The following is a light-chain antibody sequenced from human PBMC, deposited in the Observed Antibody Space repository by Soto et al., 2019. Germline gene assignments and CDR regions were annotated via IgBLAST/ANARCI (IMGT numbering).Light chain of an antibody. Sequence: EIVMTQSPDSLAVSLGERATIKCKSSQSVLYSSNDRSYLAWFQQKPGQPPKALIYWASSRESGVPDRFSGSGSGTDFTLSISSQQAEDVAVYFCQQYFTTPWTFGQGTKVEI. CDR2: WAS. CDR3: QQYFTTPWT. J-gene: IGKJ1*01. V-gene: IGKV4-1*01. CDR1: QSVLYSSNDRSY.